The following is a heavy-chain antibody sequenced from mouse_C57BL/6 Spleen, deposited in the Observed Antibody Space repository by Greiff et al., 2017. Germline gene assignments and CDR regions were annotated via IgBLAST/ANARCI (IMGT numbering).Heavy chain of an antibody. D-gene: IGHD2-4*01. J-gene: IGHJ3*01. CDR2: IDPEDGDT. Sequence: VQLQQSGAELVRPGASVKLSCPASGFNIKDYYMHWVKQRPDQGLEWIGRIDPEDGDTEYAPKFQGKATMPADTTSNTAYLQLSSLTSEDTAVYYCTGYYDYDGGAWFAYWGQGTLVTVSA. CDR1: GFNIKDYY. V-gene: IGHV14-1*01. CDR3: TGYYDYDGGAWFAY.